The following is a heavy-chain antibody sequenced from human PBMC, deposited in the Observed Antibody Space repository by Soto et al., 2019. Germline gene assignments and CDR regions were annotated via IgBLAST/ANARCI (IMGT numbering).Heavy chain of an antibody. J-gene: IGHJ3*02. CDR2: IYYSGST. Sequence: QVQLQESGPGPVKPSQTLSLTCSVSGASINHSDYYWSWIRQHPQRGLEWIAYIYYSGSTNYNPSLKSRITISVDSSKNQFSLKLSSMTAADSAVYYCAVVTGAFDIWGQGTMVAVSS. CDR3: AVVTGAFDI. D-gene: IGHD2-21*02. CDR1: GASINHSDYY. V-gene: IGHV4-31*03.